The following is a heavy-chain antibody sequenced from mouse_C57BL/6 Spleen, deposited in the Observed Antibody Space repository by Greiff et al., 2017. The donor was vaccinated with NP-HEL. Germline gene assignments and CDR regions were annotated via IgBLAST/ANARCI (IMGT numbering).Heavy chain of an antibody. V-gene: IGHV1-15*01. Sequence: VQLQQSGAELVRPGASVTLSCKASGYTFTDYEMHWVKQTPVHGLEWIGAIDPETGGTAYNQKFKGKAILTADKSSSTAYMELRSLTSEDSAVYYCTIYYGNYPYFDYWGQGTTLTVSS. CDR2: IDPETGGT. CDR3: TIYYGNYPYFDY. D-gene: IGHD2-1*01. J-gene: IGHJ2*01. CDR1: GYTFTDYE.